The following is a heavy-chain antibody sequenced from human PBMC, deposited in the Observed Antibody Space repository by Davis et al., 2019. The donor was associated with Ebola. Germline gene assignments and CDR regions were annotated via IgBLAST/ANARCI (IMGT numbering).Heavy chain of an antibody. V-gene: IGHV3-21*01. CDR1: GFTFSSYS. CDR2: ISSSSSYL. J-gene: IGHJ4*02. D-gene: IGHD6-19*01. Sequence: GESPNTPCAAPGFTFSSYSMNWVRQAPGKGLEWVSSISSSSSYLYYADSVKGRFTISRDNAKNSLYLQMNSLRAEETAVYYCARVVRGWVRGLDYWDQGTLVTVSS. CDR3: ARVVRGWVRGLDY.